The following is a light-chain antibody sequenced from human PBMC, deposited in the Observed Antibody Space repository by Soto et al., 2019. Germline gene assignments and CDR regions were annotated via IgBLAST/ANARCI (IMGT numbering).Light chain of an antibody. CDR2: DFN. J-gene: IGLJ3*02. V-gene: IGLV2-11*01. CDR1: SSDVGAYNY. CDR3: GSYAGYFWV. Sequence: QSVLTQPRSVSGSPGQSVTISCTGTSSDVGAYNYGSWYQHHPGKAPKLMIYDFNQRPSVVPDRFSGSKSGNTASLTVSGLQADDEADYYCGSYAGYFWVFGGGTKLTVL.